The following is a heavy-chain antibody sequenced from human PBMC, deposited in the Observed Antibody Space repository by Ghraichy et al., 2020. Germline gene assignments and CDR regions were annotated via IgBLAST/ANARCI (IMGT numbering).Heavy chain of an antibody. Sequence: GESLNISCAASGFTFSSYSMNWVRQAPGKGLEWVSYISSSSSTIYYADSVKGRFTISRDNAKNSLYLQMNSLRAEDTAVYYCARSGYAAFDIWGQGTMVTVSS. CDR1: GFTFSSYS. CDR3: ARSGYAAFDI. CDR2: ISSSSSTI. J-gene: IGHJ3*02. V-gene: IGHV3-48*01. D-gene: IGHD3-10*01.